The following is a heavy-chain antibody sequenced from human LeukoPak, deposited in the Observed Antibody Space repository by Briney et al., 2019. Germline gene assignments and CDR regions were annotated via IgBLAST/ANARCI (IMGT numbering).Heavy chain of an antibody. D-gene: IGHD6-19*01. V-gene: IGHV4-31*03. CDR2: IYYSGST. J-gene: IGHJ4*02. Sequence: SETLSLTCTVSGGSISSGGYYWSWIRQHPGKGLEWIGYIYYSGSTYYNPSLKSRVTISVDTSKNQFSLKLSSVTAADTAVYYCAGQEVAGKIDYWGQGTLVTVSS. CDR3: AGQEVAGKIDY. CDR1: GGSISSGGYY.